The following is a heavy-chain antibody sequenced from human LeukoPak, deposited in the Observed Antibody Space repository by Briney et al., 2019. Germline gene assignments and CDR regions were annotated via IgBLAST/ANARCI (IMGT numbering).Heavy chain of an antibody. J-gene: IGHJ4*02. Sequence: SVKVSCKASGYTFTGYYMHWVRQAPGQGLEWMGRIIPILGIANYAQKFQGRVTITADKSTSTAYMELSSLRSEDTAVYYCARRKNDYGDCEDLDYWGQGTLVTVSS. CDR2: IIPILGIA. V-gene: IGHV1-69*02. CDR1: GYTFTGYY. CDR3: ARRKNDYGDCEDLDY. D-gene: IGHD4-17*01.